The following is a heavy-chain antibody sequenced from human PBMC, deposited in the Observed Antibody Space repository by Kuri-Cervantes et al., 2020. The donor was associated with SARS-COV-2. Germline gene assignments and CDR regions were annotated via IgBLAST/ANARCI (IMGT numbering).Heavy chain of an antibody. Sequence: SVKVSCKASGGTFSSYAISWVRQAPGQGLEWMGGIIPIFGTANYAQKFQGRVTITADESTSTAYMELSRLRSDDTAVYYCARGLAQWLGRYYYYMDVWGKGTTVTVSS. CDR1: GGTFSSYA. CDR2: IIPIFGTA. D-gene: IGHD6-19*01. J-gene: IGHJ6*03. CDR3: ARGLAQWLGRYYYYMDV. V-gene: IGHV1-69*13.